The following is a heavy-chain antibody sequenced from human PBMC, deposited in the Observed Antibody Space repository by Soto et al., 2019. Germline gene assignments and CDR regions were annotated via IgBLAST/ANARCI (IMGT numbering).Heavy chain of an antibody. CDR2: INPNSGGT. Sequence: ASVKVSCKASGYTFTGYYMHWVRQAPGQGLEWMGWINPNSGGTNYAQKFQGWVTLSRDNSKNTLYLQMSSLRAEDTAVYYCARVHSSSYHYFDYWGQGTVVTVSS. CDR1: GYTFTGYY. V-gene: IGHV1-2*04. J-gene: IGHJ4*02. CDR3: ARVHSSSYHYFDY. D-gene: IGHD6-13*01.